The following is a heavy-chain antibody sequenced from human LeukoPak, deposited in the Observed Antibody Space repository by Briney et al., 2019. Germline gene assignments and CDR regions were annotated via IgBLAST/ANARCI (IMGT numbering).Heavy chain of an antibody. D-gene: IGHD6-13*01. J-gene: IGHJ4*02. Sequence: SDTLSLTCAVYGVSFSVYYWSWIRQPPGTGLDGIGEINHIGSTNYNPSLKTRVTISGDTSKHQFSLKVSSVSAADTAVYYSARVDVGSSSWEALDYWGQGTLVTVSS. CDR1: GVSFSVYY. CDR3: ARVDVGSSSWEALDY. CDR2: INHIGST. V-gene: IGHV4-34*01.